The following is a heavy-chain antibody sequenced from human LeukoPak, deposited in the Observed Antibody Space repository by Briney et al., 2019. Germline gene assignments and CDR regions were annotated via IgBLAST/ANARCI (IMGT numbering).Heavy chain of an antibody. Sequence: SGTLSLTCTVSGGSISSYYWSWIRQPPGKGLEWIGYIYYSGSTNYNPSLKSRVTISVDTSKNQFSLKLSSVTAADTAVYYCARASYSSSNYYYYGMDVWGQGTTVTVSS. V-gene: IGHV4-59*01. CDR1: GGSISSYY. J-gene: IGHJ6*02. CDR3: ARASYSSSNYYYYGMDV. CDR2: IYYSGST. D-gene: IGHD6-13*01.